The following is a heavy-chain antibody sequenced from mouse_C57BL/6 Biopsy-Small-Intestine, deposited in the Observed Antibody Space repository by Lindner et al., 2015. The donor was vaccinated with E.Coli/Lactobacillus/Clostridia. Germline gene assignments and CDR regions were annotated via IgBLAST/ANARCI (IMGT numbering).Heavy chain of an antibody. Sequence: VQLQESGEGLVKPGGSLKLSCAASGFTFSNYAMSWVRQTPEKRLEWVAYISSGGDYIYYADTVKGRFTISRDNARNTLYLQMSSLKSEDTAMYYCTRDSYSKGYFDYWGQGTTLTVSS. V-gene: IGHV5-9-1*02. CDR2: ISSGGDYI. CDR1: GFTFSNYA. J-gene: IGHJ2*01. CDR3: TRDSYSKGYFDY. D-gene: IGHD2-5*01.